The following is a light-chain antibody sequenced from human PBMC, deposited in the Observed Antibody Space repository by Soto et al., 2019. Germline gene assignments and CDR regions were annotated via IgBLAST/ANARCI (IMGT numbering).Light chain of an antibody. Sequence: EIVMTQSPATLSVSPGERATLSCRASQSVSNTLAWYQQKPGQAPRLLIYGASTRATGIPARFSGSGSGTEFTLTISSLHSEDFAVYYCQHYNNWPPWTFGQGTKVAIK. V-gene: IGKV3-15*01. CDR2: GAS. CDR1: QSVSNT. J-gene: IGKJ1*01. CDR3: QHYNNWPPWT.